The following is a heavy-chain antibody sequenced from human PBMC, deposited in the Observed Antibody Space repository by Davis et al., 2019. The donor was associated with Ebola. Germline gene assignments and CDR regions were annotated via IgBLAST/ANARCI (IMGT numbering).Heavy chain of an antibody. CDR3: VRSRGY. V-gene: IGHV3-66*01. CDR1: GFTVNSNY. D-gene: IGHD3-10*01. Sequence: GESLKISCATSGFTVNSNYMSWVRQAPGKGLEWVSLIYSGGSTYYADSVKGRFTLSRDNSKNTLYLQMNSLRAEDTAVYYCVRSRGYWGQGTLVTVSS. J-gene: IGHJ4*02. CDR2: IYSGGST.